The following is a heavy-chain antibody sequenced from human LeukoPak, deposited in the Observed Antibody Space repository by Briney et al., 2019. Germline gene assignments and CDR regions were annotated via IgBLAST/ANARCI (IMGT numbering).Heavy chain of an antibody. Sequence: ASVKVSCKVSGYTLTELSMHWVRQAPGEGLEWMGGFDPEDGETIYAQKFQGRVTMTEDTSTDTAYMELSSLRSEDTAVYYCATIHSSSWYSFVFLGFDPWGQGTLVTVSS. V-gene: IGHV1-24*01. J-gene: IGHJ5*02. CDR3: ATIHSSSWYSFVFLGFDP. D-gene: IGHD6-13*01. CDR1: GYTLTELS. CDR2: FDPEDGET.